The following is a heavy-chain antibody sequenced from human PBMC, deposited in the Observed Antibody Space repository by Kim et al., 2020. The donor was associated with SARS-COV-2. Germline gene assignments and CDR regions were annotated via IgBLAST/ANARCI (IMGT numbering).Heavy chain of an antibody. J-gene: IGHJ6*02. D-gene: IGHD5-18*01. Sequence: GGSLRLSCAASGFTFSSYSMNWVCQAPGKGLEWVSSISSSSSYIYYADSVKGRFTISRDNAKNSLYLQMNSLRAEDTAVYYCAGNTHTALVNNYLAGAFYYYHVMYVWGEGATGTLSS. CDR2: ISSSSSYI. V-gene: IGHV3-21*01. CDR3: AGNTHTALVNNYLAGAFYYYHVMYV. CDR1: GFTFSSYS.